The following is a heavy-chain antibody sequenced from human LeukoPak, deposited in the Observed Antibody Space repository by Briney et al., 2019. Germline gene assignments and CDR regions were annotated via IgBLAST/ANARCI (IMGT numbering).Heavy chain of an antibody. CDR2: IYYSGST. D-gene: IGHD2-2*01. Sequence: SETLSFTCTVPGGSISSSGYYWGWIRQPPGKGLEWIGSIYYSGSTYYNPSLKSRVTISVDTSKNQFSLKLSSVTGADTAVYYCARGVAVVPATHYYCDYWGEGSLVTVSS. V-gene: IGHV4-39*01. CDR1: GGSISSSGYY. J-gene: IGHJ4*02. CDR3: ARGVAVVPATHYYCDY.